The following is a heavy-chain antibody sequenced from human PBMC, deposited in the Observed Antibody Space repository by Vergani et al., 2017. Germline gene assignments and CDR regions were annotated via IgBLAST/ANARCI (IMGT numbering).Heavy chain of an antibody. J-gene: IGHJ6*02. CDR1: GYTLTELS. CDR2: FDPEDGET. V-gene: IGHV1-24*01. CDR3: ATHPSTMIVVVTPYYYYGMDV. D-gene: IGHD3-22*01. Sequence: QVQLVQSGAEVKKPGASVKVSCKVSGYTLTELSMHWVRQAPGKGLEWMGGFDPEDGETIYAQKFQGRVTMTEDTSTDTAYMELSSLRSEDTAVYYWATHPSTMIVVVTPYYYYGMDVWGQGTTVTVSS.